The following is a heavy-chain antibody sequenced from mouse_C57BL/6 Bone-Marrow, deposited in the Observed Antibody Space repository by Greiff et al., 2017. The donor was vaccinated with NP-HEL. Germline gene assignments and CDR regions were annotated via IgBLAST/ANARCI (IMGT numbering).Heavy chain of an antibody. Sequence: VQLQQSGAELARPGASVKLSCKASGYTFTSYGISWVKQRTGQGLEWIGEIYPRSGNTYYNEKFKGKATLTADKSSSTAYMELRRLTSEDSAVYFCARGGYSKEFAYWGQGTLVTVSA. CDR2: IYPRSGNT. CDR3: ARGGYSKEFAY. D-gene: IGHD2-5*01. CDR1: GYTFTSYG. V-gene: IGHV1-81*01. J-gene: IGHJ3*01.